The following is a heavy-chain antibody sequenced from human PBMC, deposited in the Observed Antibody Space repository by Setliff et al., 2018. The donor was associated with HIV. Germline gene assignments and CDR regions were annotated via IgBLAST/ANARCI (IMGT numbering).Heavy chain of an antibody. CDR2: INHSGST. J-gene: IGHJ1*01. V-gene: IGHV4-34*01. Sequence: ETLSLTCAVSGGSFSGYYWSWIRQPPGKGLEWIGEINHSGSTNYNPSLKSRVTISVDTSKNQFSLKLRSVTAADTAVYYCARQWRDQYNSGVSTEYFQHWGLGTLVTVSS. CDR3: ARQWRDQYNSGVSTEYFQH. D-gene: IGHD3-22*01. CDR1: GGSFSGYY.